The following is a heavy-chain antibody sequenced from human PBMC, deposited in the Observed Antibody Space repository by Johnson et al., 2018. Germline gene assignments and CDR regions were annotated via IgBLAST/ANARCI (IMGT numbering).Heavy chain of an antibody. J-gene: IGHJ3*02. CDR1: GFTFSPYA. CDR2: IGYDGGNK. CDR3: SNALGVDPYDGFET. D-gene: IGHD3-16*01. V-gene: IGHV3-30*18. Sequence: QVQLVQSGGGVVQPGRSLRLSCAASGFTFSPYAMFWVRQAPGKGLEWVAVIGYDGGNKYYADSVTGRFTISRDNSKKTLFPQMNSLRAEDTAVYYCSNALGVDPYDGFETWGQGTMVTVSS.